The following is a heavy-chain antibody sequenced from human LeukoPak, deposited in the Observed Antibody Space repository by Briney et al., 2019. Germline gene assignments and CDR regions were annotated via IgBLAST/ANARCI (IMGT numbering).Heavy chain of an antibody. V-gene: IGHV1-2*02. CDR3: AREYLNTAVTGF. J-gene: IGHJ4*02. Sequence: ASVNVSCKASGYTFTGYYMHWVRRAPGQALAWMGWINPDSGATIFAQRFQGRVTMIRDTSINTAYMELSSLRSDDTAVYYCAREYLNTAVTGFGGQGTLVTVSS. D-gene: IGHD6-19*01. CDR1: GYTFTGYY. CDR2: INPDSGAT.